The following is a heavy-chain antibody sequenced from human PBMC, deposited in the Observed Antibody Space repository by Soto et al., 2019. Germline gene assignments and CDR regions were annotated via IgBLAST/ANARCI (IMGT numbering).Heavy chain of an antibody. J-gene: IGHJ3*02. CDR1: GYTFTSYY. V-gene: IGHV1-46*01. CDR2: INPSGGST. D-gene: IGHD4-17*01. CDR3: ARRTTVTNAFDI. Sequence: QVQLVQSGAEVKKPGASVKVSCKASGYTFTSYYMHWVRQAPGQGLEWMGIINPSGGSTSYAQKFPGRVTMTRDTSTSTVYMELSSLRSEDTAVYYCARRTTVTNAFDIWGQGTMVTVSS.